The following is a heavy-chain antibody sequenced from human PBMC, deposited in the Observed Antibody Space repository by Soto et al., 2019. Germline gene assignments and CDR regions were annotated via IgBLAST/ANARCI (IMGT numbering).Heavy chain of an antibody. V-gene: IGHV3-21*01. CDR2: ISSSSSYI. CDR3: ARVLAVSYYFDY. D-gene: IGHD3-16*02. Sequence: EVQLVESGGGLVKPGGSLRLSCAASGFTFSSYSMNWVRQAPGKGLEWVSSISSSSSYIYYADSVKGRFTISRDNAKNSLYLQMNSLRAEDTAVYYCARVLAVSYYFDYWGQGTLVTVSS. CDR1: GFTFSSYS. J-gene: IGHJ4*02.